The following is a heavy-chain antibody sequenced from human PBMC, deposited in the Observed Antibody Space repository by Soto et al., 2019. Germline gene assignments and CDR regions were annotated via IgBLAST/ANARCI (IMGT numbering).Heavy chain of an antibody. Sequence: QVQLQESGPGLVKPSQTLSLTSTVSGGSISSGNYYWSWIRQHPGKGLEWIGYIFYSGSTYYNPSLKSRVTISVDTSKNQFSLKLSSVTAADTAVYYCARGGSGDIVVVAAIDYWGQGTLVTVSS. V-gene: IGHV4-31*03. J-gene: IGHJ4*02. CDR3: ARGGSGDIVVVAAIDY. CDR1: GGSISSGNYY. CDR2: IFYSGST. D-gene: IGHD2-15*01.